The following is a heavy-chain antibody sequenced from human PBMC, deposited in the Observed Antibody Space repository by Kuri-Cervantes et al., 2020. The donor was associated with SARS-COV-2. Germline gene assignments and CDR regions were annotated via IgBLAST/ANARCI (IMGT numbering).Heavy chain of an antibody. CDR1: GYTFTSYY. V-gene: IGHV1-46*01. CDR3: ARLVAATPFDYYYYYMDV. Sequence: ASVKVSCKASGYTFTSYYMHWVRQAPGQGLEWMGIINPSGGSTSYAQKFRGRVTMTRDTSTSTVYMELSSLRSEDTAVYYCARLVAATPFDYYYYYMDVWGKGTTVTVSS. J-gene: IGHJ6*03. CDR2: INPSGGST. D-gene: IGHD2-15*01.